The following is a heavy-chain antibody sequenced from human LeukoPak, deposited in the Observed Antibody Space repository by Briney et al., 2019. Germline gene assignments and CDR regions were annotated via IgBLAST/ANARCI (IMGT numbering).Heavy chain of an antibody. CDR2: INHSGST. CDR3: ARGFPYYDFWSGYYTPTAPLDY. D-gene: IGHD3-3*01. CDR1: GGSFSGYY. Sequence: SVTLSLTCAVYGGSFSGYYWSWIRQPPGKGLEWIGEINHSGSTNYNPSLKSRVTISVDTSKNQFSLKLSSVTAADTAVYYCARGFPYYDFWSGYYTPTAPLDYWGQGTLVTVSS. V-gene: IGHV4-34*01. J-gene: IGHJ4*02.